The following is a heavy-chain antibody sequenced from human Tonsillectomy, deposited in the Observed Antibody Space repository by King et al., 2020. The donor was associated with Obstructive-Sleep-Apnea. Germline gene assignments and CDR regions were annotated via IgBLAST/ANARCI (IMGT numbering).Heavy chain of an antibody. CDR2: ISYDGGTK. Sequence: QLVQSGGGVVQPGRSLRLSCAASGFTFSTYAMHWVRQAPGKGLEWLAVISYDGGTKYYADSVKGRFTISRDNYKDTLFLQMQSLRAEDTAVYYCAREIIGDRGSFDYWGQGTLVTVSS. V-gene: IGHV3-30*04. D-gene: IGHD7-27*01. CDR3: AREIIGDRGSFDY. J-gene: IGHJ4*02. CDR1: GFTFSTYA.